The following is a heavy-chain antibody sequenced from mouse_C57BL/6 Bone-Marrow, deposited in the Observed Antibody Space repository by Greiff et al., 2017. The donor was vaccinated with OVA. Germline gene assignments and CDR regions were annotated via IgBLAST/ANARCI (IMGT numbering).Heavy chain of an antibody. V-gene: IGHV14-4*01. CDR1: GFNIKDDY. CDR2: IDPENGDT. D-gene: IGHD3-2*02. CDR3: TTKAYGYFDV. J-gene: IGHJ1*03. Sequence: EVKLVESGAELVRPGASVKLSCTASGFNIKDDYMHWVKQRPEQGLEWIGWIDPENGDTEYASKFQGKATITADTSSNTAYLQLSSLTSEDTAVYYCTTKAYGYFDVWGTGTTVTVSS.